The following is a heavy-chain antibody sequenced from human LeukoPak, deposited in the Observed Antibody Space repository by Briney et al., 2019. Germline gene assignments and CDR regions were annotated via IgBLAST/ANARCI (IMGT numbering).Heavy chain of an antibody. CDR2: KSYDGSNK. D-gene: IGHD6-13*01. J-gene: IGHJ6*02. CDR1: GFTFSSYA. Sequence: GGSLRLSCAASGFTFSSYAVHWVRQAPGRGLEWVAVKSYDGSNKYYADSVKGRFTISRDNSKNTLYLQMNSLRAEDTAVYYCAGRGYSSNWTLYYYYGMDVWGQGTTVTVSS. CDR3: AGRGYSSNWTLYYYYGMDV. V-gene: IGHV3-30-3*01.